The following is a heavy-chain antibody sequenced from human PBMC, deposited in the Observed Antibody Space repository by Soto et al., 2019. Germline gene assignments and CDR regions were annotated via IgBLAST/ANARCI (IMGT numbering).Heavy chain of an antibody. CDR3: ASTPPRPLRRYSSSWFLNWFDP. CDR1: GYTFTSYD. D-gene: IGHD6-13*01. CDR2: MNPNSGNT. V-gene: IGHV1-8*01. Sequence: ASVKVSCKAFGYTFTSYDINWVRQATGQGXEWMGWMNPNSGNTGYAQKFQGRVTMTRNTSISTAYMELSSLRSEDTAVYYCASTPPRPLRRYSSSWFLNWFDPWGQGTLVTVSS. J-gene: IGHJ5*02.